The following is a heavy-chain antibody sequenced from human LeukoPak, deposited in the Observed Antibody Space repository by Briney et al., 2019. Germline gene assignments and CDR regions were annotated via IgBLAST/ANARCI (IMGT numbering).Heavy chain of an antibody. Sequence: GGSLRLSCAASGFTFSSYSMNWVRQAPGKGLEWVSYISSSSTIYYADSVKGRFTISRDNAKNSLYLQMNSLRDEDTAVYYCARDGGGDAFDIWGQGTMVTVSS. J-gene: IGHJ3*02. CDR1: GFTFSSYS. D-gene: IGHD3-16*01. CDR3: ARDGGGDAFDI. V-gene: IGHV3-48*02. CDR2: ISSSSTI.